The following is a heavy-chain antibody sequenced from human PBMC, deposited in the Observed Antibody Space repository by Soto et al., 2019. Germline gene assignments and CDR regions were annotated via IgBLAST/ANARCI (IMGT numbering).Heavy chain of an antibody. V-gene: IGHV3-15*07. Sequence: PGGSLRLSCAASGFTFSNAWMNWVRQAPGKGLEWVGRIKSKTDGGTTYYDAPVKRRFTIPRDDSKNTLYLQMNSLKTEDTAVYYCTTYFYYDYDFWSGPTGLRYYFDYWGQGTLVTVSS. J-gene: IGHJ4*02. CDR1: GFTFSNAW. D-gene: IGHD3-3*01. CDR3: TTYFYYDYDFWSGPTGLRYYFDY. CDR2: IKSKTDGGTT.